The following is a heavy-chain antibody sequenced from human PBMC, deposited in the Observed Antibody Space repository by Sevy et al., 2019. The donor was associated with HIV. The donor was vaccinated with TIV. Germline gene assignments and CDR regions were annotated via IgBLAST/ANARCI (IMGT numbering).Heavy chain of an antibody. V-gene: IGHV1-69*13. CDR1: GGTFSSYA. CDR3: ARLTITMVRGVIIDY. CDR2: IIPIFGTA. Sequence: ASVKVSCKASGGTFSSYAISWVRQAPGQGLEWMGGIIPIFGTANYAQKFQGRVTITADESTSTAYMELSSLRSEDTAVYYCARLTITMVRGVIIDYWGQGTLATVSS. D-gene: IGHD3-10*01. J-gene: IGHJ4*02.